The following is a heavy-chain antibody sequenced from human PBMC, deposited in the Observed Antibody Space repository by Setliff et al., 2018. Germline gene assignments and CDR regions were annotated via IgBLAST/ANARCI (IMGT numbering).Heavy chain of an antibody. Sequence: ASVKVSCKASGYTFTSNHIHWGRQAPGQGLEWMGRFHPYSGHTNYAQNFQGRVTMTMDASITTAYMDLTSLRSDDTAVYYCAKEGNKYGYSSGWFDPWGQGTLVTVSS. J-gene: IGHJ5*02. CDR2: FHPYSGHT. CDR1: GYTFTSNH. CDR3: AKEGNKYGYSSGWFDP. D-gene: IGHD6-6*01. V-gene: IGHV1-2*06.